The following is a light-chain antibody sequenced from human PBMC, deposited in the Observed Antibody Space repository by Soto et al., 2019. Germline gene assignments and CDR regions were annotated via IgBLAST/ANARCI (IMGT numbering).Light chain of an antibody. V-gene: IGKV3-11*01. CDR3: QQRSNWPPYT. Sequence: EIVLTQTPATLSLSPGERATLSCRASQSVSSSLAWYQQKPGQAPRLLIYDASNRATGIPARFSGSGSGTDVTLTISSLEPDDFAVYYCQQRSNWPPYTFGQGTKLEIK. CDR1: QSVSSS. J-gene: IGKJ2*01. CDR2: DAS.